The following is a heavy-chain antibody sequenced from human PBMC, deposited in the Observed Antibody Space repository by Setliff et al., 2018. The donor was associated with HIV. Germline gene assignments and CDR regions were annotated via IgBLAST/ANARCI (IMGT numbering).Heavy chain of an antibody. J-gene: IGHJ4*02. D-gene: IGHD3-10*01. CDR2: INTNTGNP. Sequence: GASVKVSCKASGYTFTSYAMNWVRQAPGQGLEWMGWINTNTGNPTYAQGSTGRFVFSLDTSVSTAYLQISSLKAEDTAVYYCARDRITMVRGVIIASAYWGQGTPVTVSS. CDR3: ARDRITMVRGVIIASAY. CDR1: GYTFTSYA. V-gene: IGHV7-4-1*02.